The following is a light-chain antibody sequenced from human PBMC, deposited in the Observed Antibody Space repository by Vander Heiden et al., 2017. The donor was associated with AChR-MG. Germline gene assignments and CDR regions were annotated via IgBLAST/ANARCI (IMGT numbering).Light chain of an antibody. CDR3: QRYGSSWT. CDR2: AAS. V-gene: IGKV3-20*01. CDR1: QSVSSSY. Sequence: IVLTQSPGTLSLSPGERATLYCMASQSVSSSYLAWYQQKPGQAPRLLIYAASSRATGIPDRFSGSGSGTDFTLTISRLEPEGFAVYYCQRYGSSWTFGQGTKVEIK. J-gene: IGKJ1*01.